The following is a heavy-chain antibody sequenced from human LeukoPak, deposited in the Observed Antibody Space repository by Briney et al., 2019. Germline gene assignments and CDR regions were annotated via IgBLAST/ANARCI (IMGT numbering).Heavy chain of an antibody. Sequence: ASVKVSCKASGYTFTSYGISWVRQAPGQGLEWMGWISAYNGNTNYAQKLQGRVTMTTDTSTSTAYMELRSLRSDDTAVYYCVREERQYGSGQGGDYWGQGTLVTVSS. V-gene: IGHV1-18*01. CDR2: ISAYNGNT. J-gene: IGHJ4*02. CDR3: VREERQYGSGQGGDY. D-gene: IGHD3-10*01. CDR1: GYTFTSYG.